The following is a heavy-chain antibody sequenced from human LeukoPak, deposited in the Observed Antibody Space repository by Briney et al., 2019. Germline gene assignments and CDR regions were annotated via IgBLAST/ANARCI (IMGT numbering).Heavy chain of an antibody. D-gene: IGHD5-18*01. J-gene: IGHJ3*02. V-gene: IGHV4-38-2*01. Sequence: SETLSLTCAVSGYSISSGYYWGWIRPPPGKGLEWIGSIYHSGSTYYNPSLRSRVTILLDTSKNQFSLNLNSVTAADTAVYYCARVDIPMAGHAFDIWGQGTMVTVSS. CDR3: ARVDIPMAGHAFDI. CDR2: IYHSGST. CDR1: GYSISSGYY.